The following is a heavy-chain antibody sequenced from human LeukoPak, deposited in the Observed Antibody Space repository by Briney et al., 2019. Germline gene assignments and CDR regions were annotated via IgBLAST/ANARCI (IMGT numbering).Heavy chain of an antibody. V-gene: IGHV3-53*01. D-gene: IGHD1-14*01. J-gene: IGHJ4*02. Sequence: GGSLRLSCAASGFTVITNDMTWVRQAPGKGLEWVSVLYSDGNTKYADSVQGRFTISRDNSKNTLYLEMNRLRTDDTAVYYCARGVEPLAANTLAYWGQGTLVTVSS. CDR2: LYSDGNT. CDR1: GFTVITND. CDR3: ARGVEPLAANTLAY.